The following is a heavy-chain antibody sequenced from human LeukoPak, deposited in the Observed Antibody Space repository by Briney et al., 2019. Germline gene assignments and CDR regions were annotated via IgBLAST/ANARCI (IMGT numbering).Heavy chain of an antibody. CDR3: ARQRGSGCLDY. J-gene: IGHJ4*02. CDR1: GFTLSNYW. Sequence: GGSLRLSCAASGFTLSNYWMSWVRQAPGKGLEWVANIKQDGSETYYVDSVKGRLTISRDNAKNSLSLQMNSLRAEDTAVYYCARQRGSGCLDYWGQGTLVTVSS. CDR2: IKQDGSET. D-gene: IGHD6-19*01. V-gene: IGHV3-7*01.